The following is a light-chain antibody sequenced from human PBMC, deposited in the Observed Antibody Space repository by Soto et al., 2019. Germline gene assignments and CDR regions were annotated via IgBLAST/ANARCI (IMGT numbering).Light chain of an antibody. V-gene: IGKV1-13*02. CDR1: QGISTA. CDR3: QQFNGYPLT. Sequence: AIRLTQSPSSLSASVGDRVNITCRASQGISTALAWHQQKPGKAPRLLIFFASSLESGVPSRFSGRGSGTDFTLTISSLQPEDFATYYCQQFNGYPLTFGGGTKVEMK. CDR2: FAS. J-gene: IGKJ4*01.